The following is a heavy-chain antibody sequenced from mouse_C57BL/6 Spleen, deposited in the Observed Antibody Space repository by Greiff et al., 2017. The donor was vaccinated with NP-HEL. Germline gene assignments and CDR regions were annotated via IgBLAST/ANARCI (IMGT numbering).Heavy chain of an antibody. V-gene: IGHV1-82*01. Sequence: VQGVESGPELVKPGASVKISCKASGYAFSSSWMNWVKQRPGKGLEWIGRIYPGDGDPNYNGKFKGKATLTADKSSSTAYMQLSSLTSEDSAVYFCASPSYGSSTDYWGQGTTLTVSS. CDR3: ASPSYGSSTDY. D-gene: IGHD1-1*01. CDR2: IYPGDGDP. CDR1: GYAFSSSW. J-gene: IGHJ2*01.